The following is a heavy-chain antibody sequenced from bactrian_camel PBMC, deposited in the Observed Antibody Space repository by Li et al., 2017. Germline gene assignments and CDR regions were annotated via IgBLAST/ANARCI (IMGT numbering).Heavy chain of an antibody. CDR3: AAHPRGGNACRAVREFSY. CDR1: GTGDGSELKC. V-gene: IGHV3S55*01. J-gene: IGHJ4*01. Sequence: HVQLVESGGGSVQAGGSLKLSCAASGTGDGSELKCRAWFRQAPGEEREGVAAIGTYGPPVYLDSDRFTISRDDGRNTLYLEMSSLKPEDTAMYYCAAHPRGGNACRAVREFSYWGQGTQVTVS. CDR2: IGTYGPP. D-gene: IGHD5*01.